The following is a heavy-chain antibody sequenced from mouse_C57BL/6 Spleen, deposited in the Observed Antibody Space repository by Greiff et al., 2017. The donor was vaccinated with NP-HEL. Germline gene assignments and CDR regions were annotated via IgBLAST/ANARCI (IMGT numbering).Heavy chain of an antibody. D-gene: IGHD3-2*02. Sequence: EVQVVESGGGLVKPGGSLKLSCAASGFTFSSYAMSWVRQTPEKRLEWVATISDGGSYTYYPDNVKGRFTISRDNAKNNLYLQMSHLKSEDTAMYYCARGQLRLRFAYWGQGTLVTVSA. V-gene: IGHV5-4*01. CDR1: GFTFSSYA. CDR3: ARGQLRLRFAY. CDR2: ISDGGSYT. J-gene: IGHJ3*01.